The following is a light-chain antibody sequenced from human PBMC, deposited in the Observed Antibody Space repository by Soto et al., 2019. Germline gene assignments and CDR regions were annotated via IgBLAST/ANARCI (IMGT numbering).Light chain of an antibody. CDR2: KAS. CDR1: QNIGDW. V-gene: IGKV1-5*03. CDR3: QPYYDYSWT. Sequence: DVQMTQSPSTLSASVGDRVTITCRASQNIGDWLAWFQQKPGRAPKLLIYKASNLESGVPSTFSGSASGTEFTLTISSLQPADFATYYCQPYYDYSWTFGQGTKVDIK. J-gene: IGKJ1*01.